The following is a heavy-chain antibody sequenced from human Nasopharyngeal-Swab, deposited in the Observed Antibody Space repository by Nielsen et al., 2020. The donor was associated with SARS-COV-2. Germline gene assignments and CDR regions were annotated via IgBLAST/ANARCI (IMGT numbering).Heavy chain of an antibody. CDR2: INPSGGST. Sequence: ASVKVSCKASGYTFTSYYMHWVRQAPGQGLEGRGIINPSGGSTSYAQKFQGRVTMTRDTSTSTVYMELSSLRSEDTAVYYCASSRYEVTIFGVVYYGMDVWGQGTTVTVSS. CDR1: GYTFTSYY. J-gene: IGHJ6*02. V-gene: IGHV1-46*01. CDR3: ASSRYEVTIFGVVYYGMDV. D-gene: IGHD3-3*01.